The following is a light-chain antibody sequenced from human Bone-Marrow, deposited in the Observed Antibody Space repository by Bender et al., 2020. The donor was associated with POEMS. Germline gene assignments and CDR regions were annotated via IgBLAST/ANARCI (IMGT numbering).Light chain of an antibody. J-gene: IGLJ2*01. Sequence: QSALTQPASVSGSPGQSITISCTGTSSDVGGYEYVSWYQQHPGKVPKLMIYDVSDRPSGVSNRFSGSKSGNTASLTISGLQAEDEADYYCSSYTSSHTLVFGGGTKLTVL. CDR1: SSDVGGYEY. CDR2: DVS. V-gene: IGLV2-14*03. CDR3: SSYTSSHTLV.